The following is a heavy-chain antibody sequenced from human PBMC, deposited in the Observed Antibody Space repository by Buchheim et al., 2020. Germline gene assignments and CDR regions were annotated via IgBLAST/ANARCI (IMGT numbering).Heavy chain of an antibody. CDR2: INPSDGST. Sequence: QVQLVQSGAEVKRPGASVKVSCKASGYTFTSYYVHWVRQAPGQGLEWMARINPSDGSTSYAQKFQGRVTMTRDTSTSTGYMEVSSLTSEDTAIYFCARDAARTNWFDPWGQGTL. V-gene: IGHV1-46*01. D-gene: IGHD6-6*01. J-gene: IGHJ5*02. CDR3: ARDAARTNWFDP. CDR1: GYTFTSYY.